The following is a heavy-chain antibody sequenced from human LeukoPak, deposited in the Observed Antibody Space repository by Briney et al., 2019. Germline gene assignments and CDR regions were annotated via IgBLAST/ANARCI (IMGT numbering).Heavy chain of an antibody. Sequence: GGSLRLSCAASGFTFSSYVMSWVRQAPGKGLDWVSVISGSGGTTYYADSVKGRFTISRDNSKNTLYLQMNSLRAEDTAVYYCAKAFYGDYPFDYWGQGTLVTVSS. CDR1: GFTFSSYV. V-gene: IGHV3-23*01. CDR2: ISGSGGTT. J-gene: IGHJ4*02. D-gene: IGHD4-17*01. CDR3: AKAFYGDYPFDY.